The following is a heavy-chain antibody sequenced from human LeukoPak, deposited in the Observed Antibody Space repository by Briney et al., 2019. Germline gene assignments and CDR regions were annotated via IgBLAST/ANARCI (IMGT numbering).Heavy chain of an antibody. CDR3: ARHLGLVATIHYFDY. Sequence: SETLSLTCTVSGGSISSSSYYWGWIRQPPGKGLECIGSIYYSGSTYYNPSLKSRVTISVDTSKNQFSLKLSSVTAADTAVYYCARHLGLVATIHYFDYWGQGTLVTVSS. CDR2: IYYSGST. J-gene: IGHJ4*02. CDR1: GGSISSSSYY. V-gene: IGHV4-39*01. D-gene: IGHD5-24*01.